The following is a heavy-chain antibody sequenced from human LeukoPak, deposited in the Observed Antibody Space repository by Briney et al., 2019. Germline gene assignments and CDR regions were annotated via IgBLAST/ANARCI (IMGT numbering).Heavy chain of an antibody. CDR2: INTNTGNP. D-gene: IGHD1-26*01. Sequence: ASVKVSCKASGYTFTNNAMNWVRQAPGQGLEWMGWINTNTGNPTYAQGFTGRFVFSLDTSVSTAYLQISSLKAEDTAVYYCARFPVGATWSGFDYWGQGTLITVSS. V-gene: IGHV7-4-1*02. CDR1: GYTFTNNA. CDR3: ARFPVGATWSGFDY. J-gene: IGHJ4*02.